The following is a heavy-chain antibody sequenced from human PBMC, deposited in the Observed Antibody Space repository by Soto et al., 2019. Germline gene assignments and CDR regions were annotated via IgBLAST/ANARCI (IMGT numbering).Heavy chain of an antibody. V-gene: IGHV2-70*01. J-gene: IGHJ4*02. CDR1: GFSLSTSGMC. CDR2: IDWDDDK. Sequence: SGPTLVNPTQTLTLTCTFSGFSLSTSGMCVTWIRQPPGKALDWLALIDWDDDKYDSTSLKTRLTISKDTSKSQVVITMTNIDPVDTGTFYCARIRRWWGFFDYWGQGTLVTVSS. D-gene: IGHD2-21*01. CDR3: ARIRRWWGFFDY.